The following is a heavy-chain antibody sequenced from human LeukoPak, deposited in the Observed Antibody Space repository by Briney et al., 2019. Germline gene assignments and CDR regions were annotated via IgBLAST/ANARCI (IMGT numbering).Heavy chain of an antibody. V-gene: IGHV3-53*01. CDR2: IYSAGST. Sequence: GGSPRLSCAASGFTVSDNYMSWVRQAPGKGLEWVSLIYSAGSTYYADSVTGRFTISRDNSKNTLFLQMNSLRAEDTAVYYCARRGDGGRSFDYWGQGTLVTVSS. CDR3: ARRGDGGRSFDY. CDR1: GFTVSDNY. J-gene: IGHJ4*02. D-gene: IGHD4-23*01.